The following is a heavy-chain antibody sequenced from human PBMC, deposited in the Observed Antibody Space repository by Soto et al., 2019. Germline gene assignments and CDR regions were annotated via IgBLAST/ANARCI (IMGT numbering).Heavy chain of an antibody. CDR2: ICYSDNT. J-gene: IGHJ5*02. CDR1: GGPISSSSDC. CDR3: ARGDAYYDFWSGYYPNNWFDP. Sequence: SETLSLTCTVSGGPISSSSDCWGWIRQPPGKGLEWIGSICYSDNTYSNTYSNPSLKSRVSVSVDTSKSQFSLKLSSVTAADTAVYYCARGDAYYDFWSGYYPNNWFDPWGQGTLVTVSS. D-gene: IGHD3-3*01. V-gene: IGHV4-39*01.